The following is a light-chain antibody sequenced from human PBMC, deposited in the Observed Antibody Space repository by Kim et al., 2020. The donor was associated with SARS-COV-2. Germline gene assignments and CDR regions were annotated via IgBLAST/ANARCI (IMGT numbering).Light chain of an antibody. CDR1: QSVSSY. J-gene: IGKJ3*01. V-gene: IGKV3-11*01. CDR2: DAS. Sequence: EIVLTQSPATLSLSPGERATLSCRASQSVSSYLAWYQQKPGQAPRLLIYDASNRATGIPARFSGSGSGTDFTLTISSLEPEDFAVYYCQQRSNWPPRFTFGPGTKLEI. CDR3: QQRSNWPPRFT.